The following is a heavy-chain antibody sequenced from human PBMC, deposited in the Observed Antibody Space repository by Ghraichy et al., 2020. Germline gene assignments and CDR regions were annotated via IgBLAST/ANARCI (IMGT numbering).Heavy chain of an antibody. V-gene: IGHV3-48*02. CDR2: ISSSSSTI. D-gene: IGHD3-22*01. CDR1: GFTFSSYS. J-gene: IGHJ4*02. CDR3: ARDGYYYDSSGYSDY. Sequence: GVLRLSCAASGFTFSSYSMNWVRQAPGKGLEWVSYISSSSSTIYYADSVKGRFTISRDNAKNSLYLQMNSLRDEDTAVYYCARDGYYYDSSGYSDYWGQGTLVTVSS.